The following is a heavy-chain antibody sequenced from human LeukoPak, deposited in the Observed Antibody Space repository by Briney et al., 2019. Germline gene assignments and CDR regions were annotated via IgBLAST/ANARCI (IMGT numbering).Heavy chain of an antibody. D-gene: IGHD3-10*01. CDR2: ISGSGGTT. CDR1: GFTFSSYG. Sequence: GGSLRLSCAASGFTFSSYGMSWVRQAPGKGLEWVSSISGSGGTTYYADSVKGRFTLSRDNSKNTLYLQMNSLRAEDTAVYYCAKGSRSLRFGEAGDYWGQGTLDTVSS. CDR3: AKGSRSLRFGEAGDY. V-gene: IGHV3-23*01. J-gene: IGHJ4*02.